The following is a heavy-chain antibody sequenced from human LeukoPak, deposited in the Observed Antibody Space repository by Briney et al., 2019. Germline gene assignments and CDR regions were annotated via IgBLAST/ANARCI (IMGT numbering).Heavy chain of an antibody. CDR2: INPNSGGT. V-gene: IGHV1-2*02. CDR3: ARAGWELLGWFDP. Sequence: ASVKVSCKASGYTFTSYGISWVRQAPGQGLEWMGWINPNSGGTNYAQKFQGRVTMTRDTSISTAYMELSRLRSDDTAVYYCARAGWELLGWFDPWGQGTLVTVSS. D-gene: IGHD1-26*01. CDR1: GYTFTSYG. J-gene: IGHJ5*02.